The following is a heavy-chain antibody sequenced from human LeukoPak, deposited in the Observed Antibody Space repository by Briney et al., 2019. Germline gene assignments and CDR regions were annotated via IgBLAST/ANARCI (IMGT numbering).Heavy chain of an antibody. J-gene: IGHJ4*02. CDR3: ARRYSYGTFFFDY. CDR2: IKQDGSEK. D-gene: IGHD5-18*01. V-gene: IGHV3-7*03. CDR1: GFTFSSYW. Sequence: PGGSLRLSCAASGFTFSSYWMSWVRQAPGKGLEWVANIKQDGSEKCYVDSVKGRFTISRDNAKNSLYLQMNSLRAEDTAVYYCARRYSYGTFFFDYWGQGTLVTVSS.